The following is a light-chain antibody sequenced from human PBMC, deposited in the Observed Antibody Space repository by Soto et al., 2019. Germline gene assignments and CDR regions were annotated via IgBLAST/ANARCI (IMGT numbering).Light chain of an antibody. Sequence: DIQMTQSPSILSASVGDRVTITCRASQSISSWLAWYQQKPGKAPNLLIHKASHLESGVPSRFSGSGSGTDFTFTISSLQPEDIATYYCQQYDNLPLTFGGGTKVDIK. V-gene: IGKV1-5*03. CDR3: QQYDNLPLT. CDR2: KAS. J-gene: IGKJ4*01. CDR1: QSISSW.